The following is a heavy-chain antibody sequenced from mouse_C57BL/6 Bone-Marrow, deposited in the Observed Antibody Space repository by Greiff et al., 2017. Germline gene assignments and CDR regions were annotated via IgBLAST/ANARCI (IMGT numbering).Heavy chain of an antibody. CDR1: GFNIKDYY. V-gene: IGHV14-1*01. CDR3: TTWDGYLYYFDY. Sequence: VQLQQSGAELVRPGASVKLSCTASGFNIKDYYMHWVKQRAEQGLEWIGRIDPEDGDTEYAPKFQGKATMTADTSSNTAYLQLSSLTSEDTAVYYCTTWDGYLYYFDYWGQGTTLTVSS. CDR2: IDPEDGDT. D-gene: IGHD2-3*01. J-gene: IGHJ2*01.